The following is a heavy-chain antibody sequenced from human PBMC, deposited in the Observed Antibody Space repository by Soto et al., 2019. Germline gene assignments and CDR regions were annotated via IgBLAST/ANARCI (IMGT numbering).Heavy chain of an antibody. CDR2: ISSRSTTI. CDR3: SKFFVETGSNSGWPWSFHY. V-gene: IGHV3-48*01. D-gene: IGHD6-25*01. CDR1: GFTFSTYS. Sequence: GGSLRLSCAASGFTFSTYSMSWVRQAPGKGLEWVSYISSRSTTIYYADSVKGRFTISRDNAMNTLFLQMNSLRAEDAAVYYWSKFFVETGSNSGWPWSFHYWGQGTLVTVSS. J-gene: IGHJ4*02.